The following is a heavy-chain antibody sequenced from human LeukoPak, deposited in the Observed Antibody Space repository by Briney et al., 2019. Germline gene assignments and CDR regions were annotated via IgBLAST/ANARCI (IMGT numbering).Heavy chain of an antibody. CDR2: IYYSGNT. Sequence: SETLSLTCTVSGGSISSSDYYWGWIRQPPGKGLEWIGTIYYSGNTYYNLSLKSRVTISVDTSKNQFSLKLSSVTAADTAVYYCARSRRGIWKTDYYGSGSYYNPSAFDIWGQGTMVTVSS. D-gene: IGHD3-10*01. CDR3: ARSRRGIWKTDYYGSGSYYNPSAFDI. V-gene: IGHV4-39*07. J-gene: IGHJ3*02. CDR1: GGSISSSDYY.